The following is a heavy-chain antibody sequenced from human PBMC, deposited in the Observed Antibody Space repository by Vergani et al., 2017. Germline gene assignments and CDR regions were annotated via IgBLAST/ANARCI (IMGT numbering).Heavy chain of an antibody. CDR2: ISSSSSYI. CDR3: ARARSSSWYYFDY. D-gene: IGHD6-13*01. J-gene: IGHJ4*02. Sequence: EVQLVESGGGLVKPGGSLRLSCAASGFTFSSYSMNWVRQAPGKGLEWVSSISSSSSYIYYASSVKCRFTISRDNAKNSLYLQMNSLRAEDTAVYYCARARSSSWYYFDYWGQGTLVTVSS. CDR1: GFTFSSYS. V-gene: IGHV3-21*01.